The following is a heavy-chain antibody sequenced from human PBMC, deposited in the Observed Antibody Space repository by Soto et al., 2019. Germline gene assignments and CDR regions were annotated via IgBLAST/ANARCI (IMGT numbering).Heavy chain of an antibody. Sequence: QVQLVQSGAEVKKPGASVKVSCKASGYTFTSYAMHWVRQAPGQRLEWMGWTNAGNGNTKYSQKFQGRVTITRDTSASRAYMELSSLRSEDTAVYYCARDRGGRGYFDYWGQGTLVTVSS. J-gene: IGHJ4*02. CDR1: GYTFTSYA. D-gene: IGHD2-15*01. CDR3: ARDRGGRGYFDY. V-gene: IGHV1-3*01. CDR2: TNAGNGNT.